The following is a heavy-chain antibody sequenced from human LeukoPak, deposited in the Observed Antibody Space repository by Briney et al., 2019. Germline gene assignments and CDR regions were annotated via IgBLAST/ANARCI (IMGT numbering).Heavy chain of an antibody. V-gene: IGHV4-30-4*01. Sequence: SETLSLTCTVSGGSISSGDSYWSWIRQPPGKGLEWIGYIYYSGNTYYSPSLKSRVSMSVDTSKNQFSLKLSSVTAADTAVYYCARLRTVTLTFDYWGQGTLVTVSS. CDR1: GGSISSGDSY. J-gene: IGHJ4*02. CDR2: IYYSGNT. D-gene: IGHD4-17*01. CDR3: ARLRTVTLTFDY.